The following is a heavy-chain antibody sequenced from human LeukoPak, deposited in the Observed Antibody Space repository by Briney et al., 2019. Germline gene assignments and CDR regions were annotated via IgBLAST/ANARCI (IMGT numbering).Heavy chain of an antibody. CDR1: GYTFTSYA. CDR2: INTNTGNP. Sequence: ASVKVSCKASGYTFTSYAMNWVRQAPGQGLEWMGWINTNTGNPTYAQGFTGRFVFSLDTSVSTAYLQISSLKAEDTAVYYCAREPSTLLWFGSLGDYWGQGTLVTVSS. CDR3: AREPSTLLWFGSLGDY. J-gene: IGHJ4*02. V-gene: IGHV7-4-1*02. D-gene: IGHD3-10*01.